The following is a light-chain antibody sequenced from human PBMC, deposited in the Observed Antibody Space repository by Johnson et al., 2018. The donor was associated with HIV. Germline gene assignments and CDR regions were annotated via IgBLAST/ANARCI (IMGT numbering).Light chain of an antibody. V-gene: IGLV1-51*01. CDR3: GAWDSSLSAHYV. Sequence: QSVLTQPPSVSAAPGQKVTISCSGSSSNIGDNYVSWYQQLPGTAPKLLIYDNNKRPSGIPDRFSASESGTSATLGLTGLQTGDEADYYCGAWDSSLSAHYVFGTGTKVTVL. CDR1: SSNIGDNY. CDR2: DNN. J-gene: IGLJ1*01.